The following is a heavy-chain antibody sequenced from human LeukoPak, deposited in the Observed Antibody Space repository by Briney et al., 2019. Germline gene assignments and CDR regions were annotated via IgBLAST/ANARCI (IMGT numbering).Heavy chain of an antibody. CDR1: GFTFSSYA. CDR2: ISSNGGGT. CDR3: ARMSPYCSNGVCSWVDY. V-gene: IGHV3-64*02. J-gene: IGHJ4*02. Sequence: GGSLRLSCAASGFTFSSYAMHWVRQAPGKGLEYVSAISSNGGGTYYADSVKGRFTISRDNSKNTLYLQMGSLRVEDMAVYYCARMSPYCSNGVCSWVDYWGQGTLVTVSS. D-gene: IGHD2-8*01.